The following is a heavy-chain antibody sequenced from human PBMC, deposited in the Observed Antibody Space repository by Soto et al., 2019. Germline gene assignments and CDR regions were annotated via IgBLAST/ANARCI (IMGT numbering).Heavy chain of an antibody. V-gene: IGHV3-23*01. CDR2: IGESGTPT. J-gene: IGHJ6*02. Sequence: VVPLRLSCAAPEFTCSSYARKRVRKAPGKGLEWVSLIGESGTPTYYADSVKGRFTISRDNSGNTLFLEMYSLRAEDTAVYYCARYIPGVRYYGMDVWGQGTTVTVSS. D-gene: IGHD2-2*01. CDR1: EFTCSSYA. CDR3: ARYIPGVRYYGMDV.